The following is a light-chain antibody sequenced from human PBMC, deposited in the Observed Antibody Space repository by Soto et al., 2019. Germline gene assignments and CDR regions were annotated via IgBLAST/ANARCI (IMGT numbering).Light chain of an antibody. CDR3: CSYTDSSNYV. Sequence: QSALTQPASVSGSPGQSITISCTGTSSDLAIYNYVSWYQQQPGKAPKLMIFQVTKRPSGVSNRFSGSRSGNTASLTISGLQAEDEADYYCCSYTDSSNYVFGTGTKLTVL. J-gene: IGLJ1*01. V-gene: IGLV2-14*01. CDR1: SSDLAIYNY. CDR2: QVT.